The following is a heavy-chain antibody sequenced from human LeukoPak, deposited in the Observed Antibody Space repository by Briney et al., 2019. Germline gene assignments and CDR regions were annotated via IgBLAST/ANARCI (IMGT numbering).Heavy chain of an antibody. V-gene: IGHV1-2*02. D-gene: IGHD1-26*01. Sequence: ASVKVSCKASGFTFTGYYMHWVRQAPGQGLEWMGWINPNCGGTNYAQKFQGRVTMTRDTSISTAYMELSRLRSDDTAVYYCARELSPVSGSYLVGWFDPWGQGTLVTVSS. CDR1: GFTFTGYY. J-gene: IGHJ5*02. CDR3: ARELSPVSGSYLVGWFDP. CDR2: INPNCGGT.